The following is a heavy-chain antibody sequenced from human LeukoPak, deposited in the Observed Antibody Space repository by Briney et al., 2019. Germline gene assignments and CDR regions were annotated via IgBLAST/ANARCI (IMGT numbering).Heavy chain of an antibody. D-gene: IGHD6-13*01. V-gene: IGHV4-34*01. Sequence: SETLSLTCAVSGGSFSGYYWSWIRQPPGKGLEWIGEINHSGSTNYNPSLKSRVTISVDTSKNQFSLKLSSVTAADTAVYYCARGGRVAAAGPNNWFDPWGQGTLVTVSS. J-gene: IGHJ5*02. CDR2: INHSGST. CDR1: GGSFSGYY. CDR3: ARGGRVAAAGPNNWFDP.